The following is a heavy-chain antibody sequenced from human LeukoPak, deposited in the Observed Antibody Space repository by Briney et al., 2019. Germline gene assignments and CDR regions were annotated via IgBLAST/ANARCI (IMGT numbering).Heavy chain of an antibody. CDR2: ISAYNGNT. CDR1: GYTFNTYG. V-gene: IGHV1-18*01. J-gene: IGHJ4*02. Sequence: GASVKVSCKASGYTFNTYGITWVRQAPGQGLEWMGWISAYNGNTNYAQKLQGRVTMTTDTSTSTAYMELRSLRSDDTAVYYCARERSSSFDYWGQGTLVTVSS. CDR3: ARERSSSFDY. D-gene: IGHD6-6*01.